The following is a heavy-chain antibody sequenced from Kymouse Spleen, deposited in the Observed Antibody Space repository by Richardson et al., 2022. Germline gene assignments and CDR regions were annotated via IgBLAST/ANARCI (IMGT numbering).Heavy chain of an antibody. CDR3: AKDQTMVRGVSYYYGMDV. CDR2: ISGSGGST. D-gene: IGHD3-10*01. J-gene: IGHJ6*02. V-gene: IGHV3-23*04. CDR1: GFTFSSYA. Sequence: EVQLVESGGGLVQPGGSLRLSCAASGFTFSSYAMSWVRQAPGKGLEWVSAISGSGGSTYYADSVKGRFTISRDNSKNTLYLQMNSLRAEDTAVYYCAKDQTMVRGVSYYYGMDVWGQGTTVTVSS.